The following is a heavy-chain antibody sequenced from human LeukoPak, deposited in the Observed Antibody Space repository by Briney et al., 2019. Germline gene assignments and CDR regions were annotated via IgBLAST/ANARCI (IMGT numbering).Heavy chain of an antibody. CDR3: ARDQHDYGDYLFDY. J-gene: IGHJ4*02. CDR2: IYYSGST. D-gene: IGHD4-17*01. CDR1: GGSISSGDYY. V-gene: IGHV4-30-4*02. Sequence: PSETLSLTCTVSGGSISSGDYYWSWIRQPPGKGLEWIGYIYYSGSTYYNPSLKSRVTISVDMSKNQFSLKLSSVTAADTAVYYCARDQHDYGDYLFDYWGQGTLVTVSS.